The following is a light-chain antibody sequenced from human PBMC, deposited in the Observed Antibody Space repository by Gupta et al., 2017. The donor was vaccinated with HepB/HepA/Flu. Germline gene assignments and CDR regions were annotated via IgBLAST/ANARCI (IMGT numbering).Light chain of an antibody. Sequence: SSELTQDPAVSVALGQTVALTCQGDSLRTYYASWYQQKPGQAPILVIYGSNRPSGIPDRFSGSSSGNTASLTITGAQAEDEADYYCKSRDTSGSPLVFGGGTKLTVL. J-gene: IGLJ3*02. V-gene: IGLV3-19*01. CDR2: GS. CDR3: KSRDTSGSPLV. CDR1: SLRTYY.